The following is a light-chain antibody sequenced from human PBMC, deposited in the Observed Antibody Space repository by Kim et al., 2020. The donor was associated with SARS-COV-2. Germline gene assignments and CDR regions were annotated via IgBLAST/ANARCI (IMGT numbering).Light chain of an antibody. J-gene: IGLJ2*01. Sequence: SWSPEQSITTSCTGTSSNVGSYNFVSWYQQHPGKAHKLMIYEVSKRPSGVSNRFSGSKSGNTASLTISGLQAEDEADYYCCSYVVFGGGTQLTVL. V-gene: IGLV2-23*02. CDR2: EVS. CDR1: SSNVGSYNF. CDR3: CSYVV.